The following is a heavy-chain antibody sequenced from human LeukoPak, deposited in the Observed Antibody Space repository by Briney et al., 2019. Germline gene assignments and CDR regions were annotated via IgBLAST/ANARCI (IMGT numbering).Heavy chain of an antibody. CDR3: AKRPAAVRGVIPYVDY. CDR1: GFMFRSSS. V-gene: IGHV3-23*01. Sequence: TGGSLRLSCAASGFMFRSSSMSWVRQVPGKGLEWVSTISASAGNIYYADSVKGRFTISRDNSKNTLFLQMNSLRAEGTAIYYCAKRPAAVRGVIPYVDYWGQGTLVTVSS. J-gene: IGHJ4*02. D-gene: IGHD3-10*02. CDR2: ISASAGNI.